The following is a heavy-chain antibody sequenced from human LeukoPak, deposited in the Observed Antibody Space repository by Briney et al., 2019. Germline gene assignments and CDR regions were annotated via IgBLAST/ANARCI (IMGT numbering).Heavy chain of an antibody. J-gene: IGHJ4*02. CDR2: ISRSGGST. CDR1: GFTFSSYG. CDR3: AKDRGRAYYYDSSGYPSHPFDS. V-gene: IGHV3-23*01. Sequence: PGGSLRLSCAASGFTFSSYGMSWVRQAPGKGLEWVSSISRSGGSTYFADSVKGRFTISRDNSKNTLYLQMNSLRADDTAVYYCAKDRGRAYYYDSSGYPSHPFDSWGQGTLVTVSS. D-gene: IGHD3-22*01.